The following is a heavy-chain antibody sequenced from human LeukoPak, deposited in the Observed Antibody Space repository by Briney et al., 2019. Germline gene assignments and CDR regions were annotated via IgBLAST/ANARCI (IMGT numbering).Heavy chain of an antibody. CDR1: GFTFSSYG. J-gene: IGHJ4*02. V-gene: IGHV3-30*02. Sequence: GGSLRLSCAASGFTFSSYGMHWVRQAPGKGLEWVAFIRYDGTNKYYTDSVKGRFTISRVNSKSTLYLQMNSLRAEDTAVYFCAKDAHEALDYWGQGTLVTVSS. CDR2: IRYDGTNK. CDR3: AKDAHEALDY.